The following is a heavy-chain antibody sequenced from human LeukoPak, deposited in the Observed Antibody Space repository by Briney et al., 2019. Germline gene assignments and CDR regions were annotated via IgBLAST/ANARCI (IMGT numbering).Heavy chain of an antibody. D-gene: IGHD5-18*01. Sequence: VASVNVSCKASGYTFTNYAMNWVRQAPGQGLEWMGGINTNTGNPTHAQGFTGRFVFSLDTSVSTAYLQISSLKAEDTAVYYCASLNSYGYWGEYYFDYWGQGTLVTVSS. V-gene: IGHV7-4-1*02. CDR1: GYTFTNYA. J-gene: IGHJ4*02. CDR2: INTNTGNP. CDR3: ASLNSYGYWGEYYFDY.